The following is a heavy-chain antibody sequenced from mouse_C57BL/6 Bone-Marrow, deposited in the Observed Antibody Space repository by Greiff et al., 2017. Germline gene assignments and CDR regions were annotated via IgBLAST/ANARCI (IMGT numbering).Heavy chain of an antibody. J-gene: IGHJ3*01. CDR1: GYTFTSYW. CDR3: ARSQLRRFAY. CDR2: IDPSDSYT. Sequence: QVQLQQPGAELVKPGASVKLSCKASGYTFTSYWMQWVKQRPGQGLEWIGEIDPSDSYTNYNQKFKGKATLTVDTSSSTAYMQLSSLTSEDSAVYYGARSQLRRFAYWGQGTLVTVS. V-gene: IGHV1-50*01. D-gene: IGHD2-4*01.